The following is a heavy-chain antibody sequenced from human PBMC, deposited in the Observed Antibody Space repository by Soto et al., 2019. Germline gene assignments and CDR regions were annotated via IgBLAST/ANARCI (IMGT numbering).Heavy chain of an antibody. CDR3: AQTYYDILTGYEGSFFFDY. CDR2: IYYSGST. Sequence: QLQLQESGPGLVKPSETLSLTCTVSGGSISSSSYYWGWIRQPPGKGLEWIGGIYYSGSTYYNPSLKSRVTLSVDTSKNQFSLKLSSVTAADTAVYYCAQTYYDILTGYEGSFFFDYWGQGTLVTVSS. J-gene: IGHJ4*02. V-gene: IGHV4-39*01. CDR1: GGSISSSSYY. D-gene: IGHD3-9*01.